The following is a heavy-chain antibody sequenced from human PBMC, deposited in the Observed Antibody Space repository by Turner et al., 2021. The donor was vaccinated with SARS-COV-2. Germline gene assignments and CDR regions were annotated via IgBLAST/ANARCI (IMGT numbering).Heavy chain of an antibody. Sequence: QVQLVQSWAEVKKRGASVKVACKGSGYTLIELYMYWVRQAPGKGLGWMGGFEPEDGETIYEQKFHGRVTMTEDTSTDTAYMELSSLESEDTAVYYCATGSPFGVIGNWFDPWGQGTLVTVSS. D-gene: IGHD3-3*01. CDR2: FEPEDGET. V-gene: IGHV1-24*01. CDR3: ATGSPFGVIGNWFDP. CDR1: GYTLIELY. J-gene: IGHJ5*02.